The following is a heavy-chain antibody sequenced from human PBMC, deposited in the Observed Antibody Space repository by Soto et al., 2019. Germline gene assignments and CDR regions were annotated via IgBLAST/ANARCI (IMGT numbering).Heavy chain of an antibody. J-gene: IGHJ6*02. CDR1: GGSISSGGYS. D-gene: IGHD3-10*01. Sequence: QLQLQESGSGLVKPSQTLSLTCAVSGGSISSGGYSWSWIRQPPGKGLEWIGYIYHSGSTYYNQSLKSRVTISVDRSKNQFSLKLSSVTAADTAVYYCARDRGEGFGEGGGMDVWGQGTTVTVSS. V-gene: IGHV4-30-2*01. CDR2: IYHSGST. CDR3: ARDRGEGFGEGGGMDV.